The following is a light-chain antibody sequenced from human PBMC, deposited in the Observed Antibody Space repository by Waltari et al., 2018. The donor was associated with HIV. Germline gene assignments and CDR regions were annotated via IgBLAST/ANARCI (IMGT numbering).Light chain of an antibody. CDR3: QYYGSSPIT. CDR1: QRVDRTD. J-gene: IGKJ5*01. Sequence: IVLTHSPVTLSLSPGERATLSCRTSQRVDRTDVAWYQQRRGQAPRLLIFGTSSRATDIPDRFSGSGFGTRFTLTITRLDPEEFAVYFCQYYGSSPITFGQGTRLEI. CDR2: GTS. V-gene: IGKV3-20*01.